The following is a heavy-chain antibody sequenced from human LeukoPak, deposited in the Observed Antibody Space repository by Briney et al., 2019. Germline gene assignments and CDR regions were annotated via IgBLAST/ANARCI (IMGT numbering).Heavy chain of an antibody. CDR3: ARGYGSGNNWFDP. J-gene: IGHJ5*02. D-gene: IGHD3-10*01. CDR2: IHYSGNT. V-gene: IGHV4-39*01. CDR1: GGSVSGTTFY. Sequence: SETLSLTCTVSGGSVSGTTFYWVWIRQPPGEGLEWIGSIHYSGNTYYIPSLKSRVTISVDTSKNQFSLKLSSVTAADTAVYYCARGYGSGNNWFDPWGQGTLVTVSS.